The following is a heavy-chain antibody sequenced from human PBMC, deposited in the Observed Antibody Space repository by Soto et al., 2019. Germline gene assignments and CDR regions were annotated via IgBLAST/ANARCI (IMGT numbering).Heavy chain of an antibody. CDR1: GISLSTTGVG. J-gene: IGHJ4*02. Sequence: QITLKESGPTLVKPTQTLTLTCTVSGISLSTTGVGVAWIRQPPGKALEWLAVIYWADDKEYSPSLKNRLTITKDTSKNQVVLMMTNMDRVYTATYYCAHTHYRGVIPNPFDYGGQGTPVTVSS. CDR3: AHTHYRGVIPNPFDY. V-gene: IGHV2-5*02. D-gene: IGHD3-10*01. CDR2: IYWADDK.